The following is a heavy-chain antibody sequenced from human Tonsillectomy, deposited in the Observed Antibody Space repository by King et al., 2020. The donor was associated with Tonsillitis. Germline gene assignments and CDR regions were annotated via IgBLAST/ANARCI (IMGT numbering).Heavy chain of an antibody. V-gene: IGHV4-31*03. D-gene: IGHD4-11*01. CDR1: GGSISSGGYY. CDR2: IYYSGST. CDR3: ARVSNYGYYYYYYYMDV. J-gene: IGHJ6*03. Sequence: VQLQESGPGLVKPSQTLSLTCTVSGGSISSGGYYWRWIRQHPGKGLEWIGYIYYSGSTYYNPSLKSRVTISVDTSKNQFSLKLSSVTAADTAVYYCARVSNYGYYYYYYYMDVWGKGTTVTVSS.